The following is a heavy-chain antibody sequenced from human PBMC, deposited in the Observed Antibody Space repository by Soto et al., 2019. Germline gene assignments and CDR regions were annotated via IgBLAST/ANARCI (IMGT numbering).Heavy chain of an antibody. V-gene: IGHV1-69*13. Sequence: SVKVSCKASGGTFSSYAISWVRQAPGQGLEWMGGIIPIFGTANYAQKFQGRVTITADESTSTAYMELSSLRSEDTAVYYCARGGDGYPAGAFDIWGQGTMGTV. J-gene: IGHJ3*02. D-gene: IGHD5-12*01. CDR1: GGTFSSYA. CDR2: IIPIFGTA. CDR3: ARGGDGYPAGAFDI.